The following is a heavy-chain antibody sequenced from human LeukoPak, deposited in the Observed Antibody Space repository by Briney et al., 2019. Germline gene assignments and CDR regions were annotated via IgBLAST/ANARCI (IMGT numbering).Heavy chain of an antibody. Sequence: SETLSLTCTVSGGSISSYYWSWIRQPPGKGLEWIGYIYYSGSTNYNPSLKSRVTMSVDTSKNQFSLKLSSVTAADTAVYYCARVLVHSGSYSSAFDIWGQGTMVTVSS. CDR3: ARVLVHSGSYSSAFDI. D-gene: IGHD1-26*01. CDR2: IYYSGST. J-gene: IGHJ3*02. V-gene: IGHV4-59*01. CDR1: GGSISSYY.